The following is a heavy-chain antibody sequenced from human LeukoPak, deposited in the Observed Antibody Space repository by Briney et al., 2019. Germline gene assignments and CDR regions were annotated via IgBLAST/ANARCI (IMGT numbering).Heavy chain of an antibody. CDR2: ITLSSGDT. CDR3: AREGQLGLDN. Sequence: ASVKVSCKASGHTFTVHYIHWVRQGPGQGLEWLGWITLSSGDTHYAQKFQGRLTMTSDTSISTGYMELSRLQFDDTAVYYCAREGQLGLDNWGQGTLVTVSS. D-gene: IGHD1-1*01. CDR1: GHTFTVHY. J-gene: IGHJ1*01. V-gene: IGHV1-2*02.